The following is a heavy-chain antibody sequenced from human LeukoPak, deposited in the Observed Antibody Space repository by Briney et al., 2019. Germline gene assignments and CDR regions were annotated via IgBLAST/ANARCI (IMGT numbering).Heavy chain of an antibody. J-gene: IGHJ5*02. D-gene: IGHD3-22*01. V-gene: IGHV3-15*01. CDR1: GFTFSNAW. CDR2: IKSKTDGGTT. Sequence: GGSLRLSCAASGFTFSNAWMSWVRQAPGKGLEWVGHIKSKTDGGTTDYAAPVKGRFTISRDDSKNTLYLQMNSLKTEDTAVYYCTTDLPYYFDSSGYLNWFDPWGQGTLVTVSS. CDR3: TTDLPYYFDSSGYLNWFDP.